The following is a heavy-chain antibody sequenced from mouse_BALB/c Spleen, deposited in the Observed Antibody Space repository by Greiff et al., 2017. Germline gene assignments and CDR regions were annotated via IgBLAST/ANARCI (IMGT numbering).Heavy chain of an antibody. Sequence: QVQLKESGAELVRPGSSVKISCKASGYAFSSYWMNWVKQRPGQGLEWIGQIYPGDGDTNYNGKFKGKATLTADKSSSTAYMQLSSLTSEDSAVYFCARRGVYAMDYWGQGTSVTVSS. CDR3: ARRGVYAMDY. J-gene: IGHJ4*01. CDR2: IYPGDGDT. V-gene: IGHV1-80*01. CDR1: GYAFSSYW.